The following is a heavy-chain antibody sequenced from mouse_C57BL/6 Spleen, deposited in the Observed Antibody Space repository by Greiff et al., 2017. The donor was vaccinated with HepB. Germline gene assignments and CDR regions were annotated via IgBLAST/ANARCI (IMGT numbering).Heavy chain of an antibody. J-gene: IGHJ4*01. D-gene: IGHD2-4*01. Sequence: VQVVESGPELVKPGASVKISCKASGYTFTDYYINWVKQRPGQGLEWIGWIFPGSGSTYYNEKFKGKATLTVDKSSSTAYMLLSSLTSEDSAVYFCARGRGITSLYYYAMDYWGQGTSVTVSS. CDR2: IFPGSGST. CDR1: GYTFTDYY. CDR3: ARGRGITSLYYYAMDY. V-gene: IGHV1-75*01.